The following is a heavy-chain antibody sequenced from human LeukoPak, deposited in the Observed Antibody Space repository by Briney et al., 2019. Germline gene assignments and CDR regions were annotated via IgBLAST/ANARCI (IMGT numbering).Heavy chain of an antibody. J-gene: IGHJ6*02. D-gene: IGHD1-26*01. V-gene: IGHV3-30*18. Sequence: PGGSLRLSCAASDXSFSNYGMHWVRQAPGKGLEWVAVILYDGNNKHYAESVKGRFTISRDNSNNMLYLQMNSLRPEDTAVYYCAKDRLFGSGLNGPHYYYGMDVWGQGTTVTVSS. CDR2: ILYDGNNK. CDR3: AKDRLFGSGLNGPHYYYGMDV. CDR1: DXSFSNYG.